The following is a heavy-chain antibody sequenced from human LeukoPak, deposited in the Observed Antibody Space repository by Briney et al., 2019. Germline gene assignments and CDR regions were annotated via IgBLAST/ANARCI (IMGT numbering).Heavy chain of an antibody. V-gene: IGHV1-3*02. CDR3: ARSTCSGGSCYFDY. D-gene: IGHD2-15*01. CDR2: SNAGNGNT. J-gene: IGHJ4*02. Sequence: ASVKVSCKASGYTLTSYGMHWVRQAPGQRLEWVGWSNAGNGNTKYSQEFQGRVTISRDTSANTAYMELSSLRSEDMAVYYCARSTCSGGSCYFDYWGQGTLVTVSS. CDR1: GYTLTSYG.